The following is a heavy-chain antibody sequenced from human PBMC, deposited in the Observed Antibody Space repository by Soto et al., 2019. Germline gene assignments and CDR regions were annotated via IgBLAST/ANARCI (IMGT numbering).Heavy chain of an antibody. CDR2: ISGSGGST. CDR1: GFTFSSYA. J-gene: IGHJ3*02. V-gene: IGHV3-23*01. CDR3: AKDIVLTVYAMPDALDI. Sequence: EVQLLESGGGFVQPGRSLRLSCTASGFTFSSYAMSWVRQARVKGLEWVSAISGSGGSTYYADSVKGRFTISRDNSKNTLYVQMNSLSSKDTAVDYCAKDIVLTVYAMPDALDIWGQGRMVLVSS. D-gene: IGHD2-8*01.